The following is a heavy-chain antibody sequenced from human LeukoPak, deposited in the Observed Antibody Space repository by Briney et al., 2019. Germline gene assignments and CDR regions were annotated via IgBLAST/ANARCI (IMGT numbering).Heavy chain of an antibody. CDR1: GFTFSSYE. D-gene: IGHD3-10*01. Sequence: GGSLRLSCAASGFTFSSYEMNWVRQAPGKGLEWVSYISSSGSTIYYADSVKGRFTISRDNAKNSLYLQMNSLRAEDTAVYYCARDYGSGSYFGNRYYYYMDVWGKGTTVTISS. CDR2: ISSSGSTI. J-gene: IGHJ6*03. CDR3: ARDYGSGSYFGNRYYYYMDV. V-gene: IGHV3-48*03.